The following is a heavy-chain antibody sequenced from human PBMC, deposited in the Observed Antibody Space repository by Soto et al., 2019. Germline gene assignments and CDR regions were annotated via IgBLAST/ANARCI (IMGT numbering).Heavy chain of an antibody. V-gene: IGHV1-69*01. CDR2: IIPIIGTA. J-gene: IGHJ4*02. CDR3: ARGGVDVVATSAFDY. D-gene: IGHD5-12*01. CDR1: GGTFNNYA. Sequence: QVQLVQSGAEVKKPGSSVKVSCKASGGTFNNYAISWVRQAPGQGLEWMGGIIPIIGTADYAHKFQGRLAISADESTGTTFRELSSLRSEDTALYYCARGGVDVVATSAFDYWAQGTLVTVSS.